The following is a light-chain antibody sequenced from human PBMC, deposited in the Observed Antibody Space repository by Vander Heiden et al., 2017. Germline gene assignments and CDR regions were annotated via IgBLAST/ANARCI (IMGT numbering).Light chain of an antibody. J-gene: IGKJ4*01. Sequence: NLLPHSPATLSLSPGQRATLSCRASHRLSRNFLAWYQQKPGQSPRLLIYGASNRVAGTPDRFSGSGSGTAFTLTISRLEPEDFAVYLCQQYDKLPLTFGGGTKVDLK. CDR3: QQYDKLPLT. CDR1: HRLSRNF. CDR2: GAS. V-gene: IGKV3-20*01.